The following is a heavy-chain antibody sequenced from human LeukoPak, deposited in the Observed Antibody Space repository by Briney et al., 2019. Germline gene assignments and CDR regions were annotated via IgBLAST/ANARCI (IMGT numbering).Heavy chain of an antibody. D-gene: IGHD1-20*01. CDR2: VNPKSGGT. J-gene: IGHJ4*02. CDR1: GYTFTAYY. Sequence: ASVKVSCKPSGYTFTAYYIHWIRQAPGQGFEWMGWVNPKSGGTNYAQKFQGRVTMTTDTSTSTAYMELRSLRSDDTAVYYCARDGRYNLNYADYWGQGTLVTVSS. CDR3: ARDGRYNLNYADY. V-gene: IGHV1-2*02.